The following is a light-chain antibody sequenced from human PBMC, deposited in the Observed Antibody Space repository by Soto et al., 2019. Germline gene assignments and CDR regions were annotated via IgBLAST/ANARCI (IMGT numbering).Light chain of an antibody. J-gene: IGKJ4*01. CDR2: DAS. CDR1: QSVSSSY. V-gene: IGKV3-20*01. CDR3: QQYASSPLT. Sequence: EIALTQSPGTLSLSPGERATLSCRASQSVSSSYLAWYQQKPGQAPRLLIYDASSRATGIPDRFSGSGSGTDLTLTISRLQPEDFAVYYCQQYASSPLTFGGGTKVELK.